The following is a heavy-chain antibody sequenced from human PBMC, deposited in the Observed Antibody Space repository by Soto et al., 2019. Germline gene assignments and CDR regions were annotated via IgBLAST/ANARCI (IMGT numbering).Heavy chain of an antibody. J-gene: IGHJ3*02. V-gene: IGHV3-15*01. CDR1: RFIFSKTW. Sequence: GGSLRLSCAASRFIFSKTWMTWIRHAPGKGLEWVGLIKSKSDGGTTDYAAPVKGRFTISTDDSKKTLYLQMNSLKVEDTAVYYCTTLGAVTAPNTFYALDNWGQGTMVTVSS. CDR2: IKSKSDGGTT. D-gene: IGHD2-21*02. CDR3: TTLGAVTAPNTFYALDN.